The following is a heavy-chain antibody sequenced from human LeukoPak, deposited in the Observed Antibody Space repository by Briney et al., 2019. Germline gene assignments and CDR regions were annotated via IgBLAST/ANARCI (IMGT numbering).Heavy chain of an antibody. D-gene: IGHD3-3*01. V-gene: IGHV4-30-4*08. Sequence: SQTLSLTCTVSGGSISRGDYYWRWIRQPPGKGLEWIVYIYYSGSTYYNPYLKIRVTISVDTSKNQFSLKLSSVTAADTAVYYCATMPPYYDFWSGYYKGDYYYYMDVWGKGTTVTVSS. CDR1: GGSISRGDYY. J-gene: IGHJ6*03. CDR3: ATMPPYYDFWSGYYKGDYYYYMDV. CDR2: IYYSGST.